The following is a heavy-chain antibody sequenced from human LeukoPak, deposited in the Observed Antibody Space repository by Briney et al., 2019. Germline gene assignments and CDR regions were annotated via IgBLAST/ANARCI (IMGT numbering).Heavy chain of an antibody. Sequence: PSETLSLTCTVSGGSISSGGYYWSWIRQPPGKGLEWIGYIYYSGSTNYNPSLKSRVTISVDTSKNQFSLKLSSVTAADTAVYYCTGLQGSADAFDIWGQGTMVTVSS. CDR1: GGSISSGGYY. CDR3: TGLQGSADAFDI. D-gene: IGHD4-11*01. CDR2: IYYSGST. J-gene: IGHJ3*02. V-gene: IGHV4-61*08.